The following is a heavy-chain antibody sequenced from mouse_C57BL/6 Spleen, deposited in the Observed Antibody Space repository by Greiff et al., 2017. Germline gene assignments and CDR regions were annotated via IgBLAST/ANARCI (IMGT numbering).Heavy chain of an antibody. CDR1: GYTFTSYW. Sequence: QVQLQQPGAELVKPGASVKLSCKASGYTFTSYWMQWVKQRPGQGLEWIGEIDPSDSYTNYNQKFKGKATLTVDTSSSTAYMQLSILTSEDSAVYYCARGAYDSNYPYFDDWGKGTTLTVSS. CDR2: IDPSDSYT. D-gene: IGHD2-5*01. V-gene: IGHV1-50*01. CDR3: ARGAYDSNYPYFDD. J-gene: IGHJ2*01.